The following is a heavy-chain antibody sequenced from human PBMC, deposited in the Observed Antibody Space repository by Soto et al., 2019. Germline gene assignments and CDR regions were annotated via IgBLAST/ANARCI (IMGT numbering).Heavy chain of an antibody. D-gene: IGHD3-22*01. CDR1: GGSVSSGSYY. CDR2: IYYSGST. Sequence: QVQLQESGPGLVKPSETLSLTCTVSGGSVSSGSYYWSWIRQPPGKGLEWIGYIYYSGSTNYNPSLKSRVTISVDTSKNQFSLKLSSVTAADTAVYYCARVGYYYDSSGYFVVDPWGQGTLVTVSS. V-gene: IGHV4-61*01. CDR3: ARVGYYYDSSGYFVVDP. J-gene: IGHJ5*02.